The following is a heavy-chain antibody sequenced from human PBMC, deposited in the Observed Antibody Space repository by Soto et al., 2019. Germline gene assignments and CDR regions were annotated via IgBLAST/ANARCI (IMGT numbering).Heavy chain of an antibody. CDR2: IFSDNET. V-gene: IGHV2-26*01. J-gene: IGHJ6*02. Sequence: SGPTLVNPTETLTLTCTVSGFSLTTGKMGVSWIRQPPGKALEWLAHIFSDNETSYSTSLQGRLTISKETSGSQVVLSMTNVDPVDTATYYCARMKVDSYQFYYAMDVWGQVTPVTV. CDR3: ARMKVDSYQFYYAMDV. D-gene: IGHD3-9*01. CDR1: GFSLTTGKMG.